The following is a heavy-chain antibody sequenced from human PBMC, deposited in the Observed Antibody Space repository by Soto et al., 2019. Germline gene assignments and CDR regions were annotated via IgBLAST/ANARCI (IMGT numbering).Heavy chain of an antibody. J-gene: IGHJ6*02. CDR1: GFTFSDYY. D-gene: IGHD3-3*01. Sequence: PVGSLRLSCAASGFTFSDYYMSWIRQAPGKGLEWVSYISSSGSTIYYADSVKGRFTISRDNAKNSLYLQMNSLRAEDTAVYYCARTYYDFWSGYYYYYYYGMDVWGQGTTVTVSS. V-gene: IGHV3-11*01. CDR2: ISSSGSTI. CDR3: ARTYYDFWSGYYYYYYYGMDV.